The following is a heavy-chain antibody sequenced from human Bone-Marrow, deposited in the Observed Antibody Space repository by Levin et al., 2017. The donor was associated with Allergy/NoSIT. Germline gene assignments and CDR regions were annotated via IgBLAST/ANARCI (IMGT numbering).Heavy chain of an antibody. J-gene: IGHJ6*03. CDR3: ARGHYSNYATYYMDG. CDR2: MNPNSGNT. CDR1: GYTFTSYD. D-gene: IGHD4-11*01. V-gene: IGHV1-8*01. Sequence: ASVKVSCKASGYTFTSYDINWVRQATGQGLEWMGWMNPNSGNTGYAQKFQGRVTMTRNTSISTAYMELSSLRSEDTAVYYCARGHYSNYATYYMDGWGKGTTVTVSS.